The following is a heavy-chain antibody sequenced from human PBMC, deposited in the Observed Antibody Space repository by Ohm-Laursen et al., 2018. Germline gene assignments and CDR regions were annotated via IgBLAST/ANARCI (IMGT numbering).Heavy chain of an antibody. Sequence: SLRLSCAASGFTFRSYSMNWVRQAPGKGLEWVSYISSSGSSTIYYADSVKGRFTISRDNAKNSLYLQMNSLRAEGTAVYYCARDWGSGKYYYYYGMDVWGQGTTVTVSS. CDR3: ARDWGSGKYYYYYGMDV. CDR1: GFTFRSYS. CDR2: ISSSGSSTI. D-gene: IGHD3-10*01. J-gene: IGHJ6*02. V-gene: IGHV3-48*01.